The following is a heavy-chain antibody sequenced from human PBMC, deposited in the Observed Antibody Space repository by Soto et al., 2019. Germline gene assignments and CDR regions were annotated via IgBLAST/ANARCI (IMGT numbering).Heavy chain of an antibody. J-gene: IGHJ4*02. CDR2: ISWNSGNI. Sequence: EVQLEKSGGALVQPGRSLRLSCAASGFTFDDYAMHGVRQVLVKGLEWVSSISWNSGNIGYADSVKGRFTTSRDNAKNSLYLQMNSLRPEDTALYYCVRSKGGYSYGTPFDYWGQGTLVTVSS. CDR3: VRSKGGYSYGTPFDY. D-gene: IGHD5-18*01. V-gene: IGHV3-9*01. CDR1: GFTFDDYA.